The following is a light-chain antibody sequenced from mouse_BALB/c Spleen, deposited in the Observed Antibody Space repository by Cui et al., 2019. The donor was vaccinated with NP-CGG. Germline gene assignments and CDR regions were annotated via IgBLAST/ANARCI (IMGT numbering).Light chain of an antibody. CDR3: ALWYSNHWV. V-gene: IGLV1*01. CDR2: GTN. Sequence: QAVLTQESAITTSPGETVTLTCRSSIGTVTTSNYANWVQEKPDHLFTGLIGGTNNRAPGVPARFSGSLIGDKAALTITGAQTEDEAIYFCALWYSNHWVFDGGTKLTVL. CDR1: IGTVTTSNY. J-gene: IGLJ1*01.